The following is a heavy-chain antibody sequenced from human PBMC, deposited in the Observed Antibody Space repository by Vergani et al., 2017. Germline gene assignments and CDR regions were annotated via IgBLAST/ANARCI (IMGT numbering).Heavy chain of an antibody. CDR1: GGSITSNSYY. Sequence: QLQLQESGPGLVKPSETLSLTCTVSGGSITSNSYYWGWIRQPPGKGLEWIGSIYYSGSTYYNPSLKSRVTISVDTSKNQFSLKLSSVTAADTAVYYCARGPKYDYIWGSYRKFDYWGQGTLVTVSS. V-gene: IGHV4-39*01. CDR2: IYYSGST. CDR3: ARGPKYDYIWGSYRKFDY. D-gene: IGHD3-16*02. J-gene: IGHJ4*02.